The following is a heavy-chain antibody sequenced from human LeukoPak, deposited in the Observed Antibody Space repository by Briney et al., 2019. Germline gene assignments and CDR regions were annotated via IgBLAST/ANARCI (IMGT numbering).Heavy chain of an antibody. J-gene: IGHJ6*04. CDR1: GFTFSSYS. CDR2: ISSSSSYI. V-gene: IGHV3-21*04. D-gene: IGHD3-10*01. Sequence: GGSLRLSCAASGFTFSSYSMNWVRQAPGKGPEWVSSISSSSSYIYYADSVKGRFTISRDNAKNSLYLQMNSLRAEDTAVYYCAKDKHTYYYGSGSYYYGMDVWGKGTTVTVSS. CDR3: AKDKHTYYYGSGSYYYGMDV.